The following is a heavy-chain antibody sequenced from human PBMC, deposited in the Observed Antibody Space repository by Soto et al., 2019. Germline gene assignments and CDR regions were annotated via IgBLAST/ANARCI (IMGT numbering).Heavy chain of an antibody. CDR2: MNPNSGNT. CDR1: GYTFTSYD. J-gene: IGHJ6*03. CDR3: ARARYNWNDVNYYYYYYMDV. D-gene: IGHD1-1*01. Sequence: APVKVSCKASGYTFTSYDINWVRQATGQGLEWMGWMNPNSGNTGYAQKFQGRVTMTRNTSISTAYMELSSLRSEDTAVYYCARARYNWNDVNYYYYYYMDVWGKGTTVTVSS. V-gene: IGHV1-8*01.